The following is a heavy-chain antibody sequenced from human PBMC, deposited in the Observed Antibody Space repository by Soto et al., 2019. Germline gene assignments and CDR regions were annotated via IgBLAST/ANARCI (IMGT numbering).Heavy chain of an antibody. D-gene: IGHD5-18*01. J-gene: IGHJ4*02. CDR1: GFTFSNAW. CDR2: IKSKTDGGTT. V-gene: IGHV3-15*07. CDR3: TTDPGDSYGSAPGDY. Sequence: GGSLRLSCAASGFTFSNAWMNWVRQAPGKGLEWVGRIKSKTDGGTTDYAAPVKGRFTISRDVSKNTLYLQMNSLKTEDTAVYYCTTDPGDSYGSAPGDYWGQGTLVTVSS.